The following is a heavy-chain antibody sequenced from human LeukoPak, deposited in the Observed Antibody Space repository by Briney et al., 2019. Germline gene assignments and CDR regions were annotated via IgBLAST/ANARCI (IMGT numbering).Heavy chain of an antibody. Sequence: GGSLRLSCAASGFTFSSYSMNWVRQAPGKGLEWVSSISSSSSYIYYADSVKGRFTISRDNSKNTLYLQMNSLRAEDTAVYYCAKDGFYYDNSGWIDYWGQGTLVTVSS. CDR1: GFTFSSYS. J-gene: IGHJ4*02. CDR2: ISSSSSYI. V-gene: IGHV3-21*04. CDR3: AKDGFYYDNSGWIDY. D-gene: IGHD3-22*01.